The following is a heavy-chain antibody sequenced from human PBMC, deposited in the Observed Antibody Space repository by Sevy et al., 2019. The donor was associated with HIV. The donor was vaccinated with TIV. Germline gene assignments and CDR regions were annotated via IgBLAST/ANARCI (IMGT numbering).Heavy chain of an antibody. D-gene: IGHD3-22*01. J-gene: IGHJ4*02. CDR2: VYDSGNS. CDR3: ARGGGIYYDSRGFHPQYYFDS. Sequence: SETLSRTCAVSGGSINSFFWSWIRQSPGKGLEWIGYVYDSGNSGYNPSLRSRVTISVDTSKKQFSLKLSSVTAADTAVYYCARGGGIYYDSRGFHPQYYFDSWGQGTLVTVSS. V-gene: IGHV4-59*01. CDR1: GGSINSFF.